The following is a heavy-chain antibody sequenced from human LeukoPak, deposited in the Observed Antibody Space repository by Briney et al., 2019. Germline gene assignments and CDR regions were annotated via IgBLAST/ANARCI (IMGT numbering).Heavy chain of an antibody. CDR2: IIPILGIA. V-gene: IGHV1-69*04. D-gene: IGHD2-15*01. Sequence: SVKVSSKASGGTFSSYAISWVRQAPGQGLEWMGRIIPILGIANYAQKFQGRVTITADKSTSTAYMELSSLRSEDTAVYYCARIGYCSGGSCYSNYYYYGMDVWGQGTTVTVSS. CDR1: GGTFSSYA. CDR3: ARIGYCSGGSCYSNYYYYGMDV. J-gene: IGHJ6*02.